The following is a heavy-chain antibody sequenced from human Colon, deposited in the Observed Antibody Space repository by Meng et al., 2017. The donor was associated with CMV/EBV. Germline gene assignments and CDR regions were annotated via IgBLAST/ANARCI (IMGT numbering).Heavy chain of an antibody. Sequence: QVPLQEPGPGLGKPSETLSLTCTVSGDSISGRSYYWGWIRQPPGKGLEWIASIYYTGNDYHNPSLKSRVTISIDTSNNQFSLRLTSVTAADTAVYYCARMALHWYFDLWGRGTLVTVSS. CDR3: ARMALHWYFDL. D-gene: IGHD5-24*01. CDR2: IYYTGND. CDR1: GDSISGRSYY. V-gene: IGHV4-39*07. J-gene: IGHJ2*01.